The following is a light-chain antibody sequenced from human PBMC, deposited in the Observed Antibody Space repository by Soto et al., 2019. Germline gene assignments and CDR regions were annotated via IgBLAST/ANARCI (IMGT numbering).Light chain of an antibody. CDR3: SSYTRCPVLV. CDR2: DVS. V-gene: IGLV2-23*02. J-gene: IGLJ2*01. CDR1: SSDVGSYNF. Sequence: QSALTQPASVSGSPGQSITISCTGTSSDVGSYNFFSWYQQHPGKAPKLMIYDVSKRPSGVSNRFSGSKSGNTASLTISGLQAEDEADYYCSSYTRCPVLVFGGGTKVTVL.